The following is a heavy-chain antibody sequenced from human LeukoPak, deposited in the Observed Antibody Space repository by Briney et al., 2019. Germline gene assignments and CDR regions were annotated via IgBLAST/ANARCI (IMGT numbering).Heavy chain of an antibody. J-gene: IGHJ4*02. D-gene: IGHD3-22*01. Sequence: SETLSLTCTVSGGSISSYYWSWIRQPPGKGLEWIGYIYYSGSTNYNPSLKSRVTISVDTSKNQFSLKPSSVTAADTAVYYCARDSYDSSGYYSSWYFDYWGQGTLVAVSS. CDR2: IYYSGST. V-gene: IGHV4-59*01. CDR1: GGSISSYY. CDR3: ARDSYDSSGYYSSWYFDY.